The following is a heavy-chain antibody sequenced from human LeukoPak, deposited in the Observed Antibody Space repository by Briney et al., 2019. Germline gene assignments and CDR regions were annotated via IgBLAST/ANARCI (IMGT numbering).Heavy chain of an antibody. V-gene: IGHV4-39*07. J-gene: IGHJ5*02. CDR1: GGSISSSRYY. CDR3: ARDRGFNWFDP. Sequence: SETLSLTCTVSGGSISSSRYYWGWIRQPPGKGLEWIGSIYYSGSTDYNPSLKSRVTISVDTSKNQFSLKLSSVTAADTAVYYCARDRGFNWFDPWGQGTLVTVSS. CDR2: IYYSGST.